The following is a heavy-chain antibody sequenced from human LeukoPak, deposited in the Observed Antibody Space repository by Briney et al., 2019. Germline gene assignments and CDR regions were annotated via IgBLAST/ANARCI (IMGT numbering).Heavy chain of an antibody. J-gene: IGHJ3*02. CDR1: GGSISSSSYY. V-gene: IGHV4-39*07. Sequence: SETLSLTCTVSGGSISSSSYYWGWIRQPPGKGLEWIGSIYYSGSTYYNPSLKSRVTISVDTSKNQFSLKLSSVTAADTAVYYCFSGSYEIDAFDIWGQGTMVTVSS. D-gene: IGHD1-26*01. CDR2: IYYSGST. CDR3: FSGSYEIDAFDI.